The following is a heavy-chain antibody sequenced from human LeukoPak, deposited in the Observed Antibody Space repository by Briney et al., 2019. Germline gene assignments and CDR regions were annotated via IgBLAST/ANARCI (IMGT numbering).Heavy chain of an antibody. CDR2: IYYSGST. CDR3: ARQLGYYDFWSGYYTGNYFDY. J-gene: IGHJ4*02. D-gene: IGHD3-3*01. CDR1: GGSISSSSYY. Sequence: SETLSLTCTVSGGSISSSSYYWGWIRQPPGKGVEWIGSIYYSGSTYYNPSLKSRVTISVDTSKNQFSLKLSSVTAADTAVYYCARQLGYYDFWSGYYTGNYFDYWGQGTLVTVSS. V-gene: IGHV4-39*01.